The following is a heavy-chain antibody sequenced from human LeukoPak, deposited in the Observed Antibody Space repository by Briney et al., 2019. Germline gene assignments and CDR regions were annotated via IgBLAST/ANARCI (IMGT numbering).Heavy chain of an antibody. J-gene: IGHJ4*02. CDR1: GFTFSSYS. V-gene: IGHV3-48*01. Sequence: GGSLRLSCAASGFTFSSYSMKWVRQATGKGVEWGSYISSSSSNIYYAHSVKGRFTISRDNAKNTLYLQMNSLRAEYTAVYYCANTYYYDSSTCGWGQGTLVTVSS. CDR3: ANTYYYDSSTCG. CDR2: ISSSSSNI. D-gene: IGHD3-22*01.